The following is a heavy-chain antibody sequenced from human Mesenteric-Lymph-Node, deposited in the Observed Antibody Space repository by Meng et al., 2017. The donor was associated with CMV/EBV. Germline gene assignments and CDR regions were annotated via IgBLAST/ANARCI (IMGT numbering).Heavy chain of an antibody. Sequence: ETLSLTCAASGFTFSRYTMHWVRQAPGKGLEWVSSISTSTYYIYYADSVRGRFTVSRDNPKNSLYLQMSSLRAEDTAVYYCARQPLQDTVVVPAAMGREGFDYWGQGTLVTSPQ. CDR2: ISTSTYYI. CDR1: GFTFSRYT. CDR3: ARQPLQDTVVVPAAMGREGFDY. V-gene: IGHV3-21*01. D-gene: IGHD2-2*01. J-gene: IGHJ4*02.